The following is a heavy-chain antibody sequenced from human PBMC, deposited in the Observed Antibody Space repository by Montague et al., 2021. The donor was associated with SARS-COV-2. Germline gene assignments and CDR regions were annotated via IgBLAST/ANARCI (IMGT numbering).Heavy chain of an antibody. Sequence: SETLSLTCAVSGDSISSRSWWSWVRQSPGGGLEWIADVYHTDSTTYNTSLPNRLSLLVDNSNNQFSLKLPSVTAADTAVYFCARCVGGGYWDVGKIRVFSWFDSWGQGILVIVSS. CDR2: VYHTDST. CDR3: ARCVGGGYWDVGKIRVFSWFDS. J-gene: IGHJ5*01. D-gene: IGHD1-1*01. V-gene: IGHV4-4*02. CDR1: GDSISSRSW.